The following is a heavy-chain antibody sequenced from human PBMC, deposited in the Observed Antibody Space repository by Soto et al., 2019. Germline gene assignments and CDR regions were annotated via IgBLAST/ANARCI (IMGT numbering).Heavy chain of an antibody. Sequence: GASVKVSSKDSGGTFSSNAISWVRQAPGQGLEWMGGIIPIFGTANYAQKFQGRVTITADESTSTAYMELSSLRSEDTAVYYCAKISGSYEPPYYYYGMDVWGQGTTVTVSS. V-gene: IGHV1-69*13. CDR2: IIPIFGTA. CDR3: AKISGSYEPPYYYYGMDV. D-gene: IGHD1-26*01. J-gene: IGHJ6*02. CDR1: GGTFSSNA.